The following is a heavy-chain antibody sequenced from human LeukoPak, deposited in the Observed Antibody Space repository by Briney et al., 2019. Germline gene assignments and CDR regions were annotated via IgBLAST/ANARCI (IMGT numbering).Heavy chain of an antibody. Sequence: PSQTLSLTCTVSGGSISSGDYYWSWIRQPPGKGLEWIGYIYYSGSTYYNPSLKSRVTISVDTSKNQFSLKLSSVTAADTAVYYCARALDIDNYFDYWGQGTLVTVSS. J-gene: IGHJ4*02. V-gene: IGHV4-30-4*08. D-gene: IGHD5-12*01. CDR2: IYYSGST. CDR3: ARALDIDNYFDY. CDR1: GGSISSGDYY.